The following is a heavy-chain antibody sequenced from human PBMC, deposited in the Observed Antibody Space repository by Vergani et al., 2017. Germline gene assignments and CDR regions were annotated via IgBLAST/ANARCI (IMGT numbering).Heavy chain of an antibody. CDR2: INPNSGGT. J-gene: IGHJ4*02. D-gene: IGHD3-10*01. Sequence: QVQLVQSGAEVQKPGASVKVSCKASGYTFTGYYMHWVRKAPGPGLERMGWINPNSGGTNYAQEFLGWVTMTRDTSISTDYMELRRLGSDDTAVYYCASEAQLTFDYWGQGTLVTVSS. V-gene: IGHV1-2*04. CDR3: ASEAQLTFDY. CDR1: GYTFTGYY.